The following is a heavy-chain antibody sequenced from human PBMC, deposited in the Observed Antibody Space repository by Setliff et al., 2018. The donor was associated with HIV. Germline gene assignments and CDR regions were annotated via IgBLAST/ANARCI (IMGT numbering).Heavy chain of an antibody. Sequence: GESLKISCKGSGYSFTSYWIAWVRQKPGKGLEWMGIIFPGDSKMRYSPSFQGRVTLSADKSISTAYLQWSGLQTSDSGMYHCARGIAALTASFDSWGQGSLVTVSS. D-gene: IGHD2-21*02. J-gene: IGHJ4*02. V-gene: IGHV5-51*01. CDR1: GYSFTSYW. CDR2: IFPGDSKM. CDR3: ARGIAALTASFDS.